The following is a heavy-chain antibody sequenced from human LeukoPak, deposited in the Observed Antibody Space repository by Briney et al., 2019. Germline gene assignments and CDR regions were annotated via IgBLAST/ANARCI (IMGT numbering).Heavy chain of an antibody. Sequence: GGSLRLSCAASGFTFSRYWMHWLRQAPGKGLGWVSRISTDGSSTRYAASVKGRFTISRDNGKNTLYLQMNSLRAEDTAVYYCASYLTSIPSGMDVWGQGTTVTVSS. CDR3: ASYLTSIPSGMDV. V-gene: IGHV3-74*01. J-gene: IGHJ6*02. CDR1: GFTFSRYW. D-gene: IGHD2/OR15-2a*01. CDR2: ISTDGSST.